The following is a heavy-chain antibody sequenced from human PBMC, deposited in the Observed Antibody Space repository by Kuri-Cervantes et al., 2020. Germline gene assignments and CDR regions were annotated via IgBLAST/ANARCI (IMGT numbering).Heavy chain of an antibody. D-gene: IGHD6-19*01. CDR1: GFTFSSYA. V-gene: IGHV3-30*01. Sequence: GGSLRLSCAASGFTFSSYARHWVRQAPGKGLEWVAVISYDGSNKYYADSVKGRFTISRDNSKNTLYLQMNSLRAEDTAVYYCATWGIAVARFRLPNFDHWGQGTLVTVSS. CDR3: ATWGIAVARFRLPNFDH. CDR2: ISYDGSNK. J-gene: IGHJ5*02.